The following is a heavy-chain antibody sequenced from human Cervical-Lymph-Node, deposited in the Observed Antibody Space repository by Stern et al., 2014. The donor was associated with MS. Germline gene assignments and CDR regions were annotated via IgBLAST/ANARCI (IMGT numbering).Heavy chain of an antibody. D-gene: IGHD3-3*01. CDR2: IYYSGST. CDR3: ARVSYDFWSGYYVFDY. J-gene: IGHJ4*02. V-gene: IGHV4-31*03. Sequence: VQLLESGPGLVKPSQTLSLTCTVSGGSISSGGYYWGWIRQHPGKGLEWIGYIYYSGSTYYNPSLKSRVTISVDTSKNQFSLKLSSVTAADTAVYYCARVSYDFWSGYYVFDYWGQGTLVTVSS. CDR1: GGSISSGGYY.